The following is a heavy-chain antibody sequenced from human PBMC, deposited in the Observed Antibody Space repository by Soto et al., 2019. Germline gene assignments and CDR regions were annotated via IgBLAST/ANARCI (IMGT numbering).Heavy chain of an antibody. CDR1: GGTFSISV. V-gene: IGHV1-69*12. CDR2: IIPISGSP. Sequence: QVQLVQSGAEVKKLGSSVKVSCKTSGGTFSISVISWVRQAPGQGLEWMGGIIPISGSPNYAQEFQGRVTITADDSTSTAYMELSCLRSEDTAVYYCATFSRCSWSGFTAYWGQGTLVTVSS. J-gene: IGHJ4*02. CDR3: ATFSRCSWSGFTAY. D-gene: IGHD3-3*01.